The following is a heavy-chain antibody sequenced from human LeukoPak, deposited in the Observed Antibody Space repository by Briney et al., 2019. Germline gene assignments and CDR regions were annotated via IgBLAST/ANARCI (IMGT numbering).Heavy chain of an antibody. J-gene: IGHJ3*02. Sequence: GGSLRLSCAASGFTFSSYSMNWVRQAPGKGLEWVSLISSSSSYIDYVDSVKGRFTISRDNSKYTLFLQMNSLRAKDTAVYYCARDPNGDYIGAFDMWGPGTMVTVSS. CDR2: ISSSSSYI. V-gene: IGHV3-21*04. CDR1: GFTFSSYS. CDR3: ARDPNGDYIGAFDM. D-gene: IGHD4-17*01.